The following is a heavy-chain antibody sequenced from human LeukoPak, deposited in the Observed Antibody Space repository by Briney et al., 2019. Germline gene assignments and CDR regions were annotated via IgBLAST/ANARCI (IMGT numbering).Heavy chain of an antibody. D-gene: IGHD6-19*01. Sequence: GRSLRLSCAASGFTFSSYGMHWVRQAPGKGLEWVAVIWYDGSNKYYADSVKGRFTISRDNSKPTLYLKMNSLRAEDTAVYYCARDHSSGWYSDYFDYWGQGTLVTVSS. J-gene: IGHJ4*02. CDR1: GFTFSSYG. V-gene: IGHV3-33*01. CDR3: ARDHSSGWYSDYFDY. CDR2: IWYDGSNK.